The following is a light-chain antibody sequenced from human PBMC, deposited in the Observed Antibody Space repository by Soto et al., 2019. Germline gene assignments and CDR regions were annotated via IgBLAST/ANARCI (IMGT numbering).Light chain of an antibody. V-gene: IGKV1-5*03. J-gene: IGKJ1*01. Sequence: DIQMTQSPSTLSGSVGDRVTITCRASQTISSWLAWYQQKPGKAPKLLIYKASTLKSGVPSRFSGSGSGTEFPLTISRLQPDDFATYYCQNSNSYSEGFGQGTK. CDR2: KAS. CDR3: QNSNSYSEG. CDR1: QTISSW.